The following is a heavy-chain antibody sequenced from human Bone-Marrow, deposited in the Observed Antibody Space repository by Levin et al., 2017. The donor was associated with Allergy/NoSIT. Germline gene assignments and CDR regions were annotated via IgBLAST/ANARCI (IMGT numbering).Heavy chain of an antibody. CDR2: LSPVFGPA. D-gene: IGHD2-15*01. Sequence: PGGSLRLSCRASGGSFRSFDFNWVRQAPGQGLEWVGGLSPVFGPAKYAPNFQDRVTISADESSNTVYMEINSLKSEDTAVYYCAAGDITARTRVFFEFWGRGALVTVSS. CDR3: AAGDITARTRVFFEF. CDR1: GGSFRSFD. J-gene: IGHJ4*02. V-gene: IGHV1-69*01.